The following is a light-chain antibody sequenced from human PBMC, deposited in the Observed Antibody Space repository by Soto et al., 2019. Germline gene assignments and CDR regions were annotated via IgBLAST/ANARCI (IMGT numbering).Light chain of an antibody. V-gene: IGKV4-1*01. Sequence: DIVMTQSPDSLVVSLGERAAINCKSSQSVLYSSNNKNYLAWFQQKPGHPPRMLIYWASTRESGVPDRFSGSGSGTDFTLTITSLQAEDVAVYYCQQYYSTPITFSQGTRLEIK. J-gene: IGKJ5*01. CDR1: QSVLYSSNNKNY. CDR2: WAS. CDR3: QQYYSTPIT.